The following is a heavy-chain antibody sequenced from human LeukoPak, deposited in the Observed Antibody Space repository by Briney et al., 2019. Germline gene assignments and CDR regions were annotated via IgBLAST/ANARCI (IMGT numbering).Heavy chain of an antibody. V-gene: IGHV4-59*01. J-gene: IGHJ5*02. Sequence: TASETLSLTCTVSNGSISSYYWNWIRQPPGRGLDWIGYVYYSGSTNYNPSLKSRVTISVDTSKNQFSLKLTSVTAADTAVYYCARGESGGSGWFDPWGQGTLVTVSS. CDR2: VYYSGST. D-gene: IGHD2-15*01. CDR3: ARGESGGSGWFDP. CDR1: NGSISSYY.